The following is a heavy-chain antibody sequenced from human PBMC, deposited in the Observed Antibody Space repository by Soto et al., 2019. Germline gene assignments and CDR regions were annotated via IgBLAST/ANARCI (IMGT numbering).Heavy chain of an antibody. CDR3: ARVPGGSSSFVDY. CDR2: INAGNGNT. J-gene: IGHJ4*02. CDR1: GYTFTSYA. V-gene: IGHV1-3*05. D-gene: IGHD6-6*01. Sequence: QVQLVQSGAEEKKPGASVKVSCKASGYTFTSYAMHWVRQAPGQRLEWRGWINAGNGNTKYSKKFQGRVTITRDTSASTAYMELSSLRSEDTAVYYCARVPGGSSSFVDYRGQGTLVTVSS.